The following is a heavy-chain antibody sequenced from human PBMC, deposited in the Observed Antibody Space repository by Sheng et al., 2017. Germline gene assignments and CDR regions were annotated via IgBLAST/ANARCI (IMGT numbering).Heavy chain of an antibody. V-gene: IGHV3-33*01. Sequence: QVQLVESGGGVVQPGRSLRLSCAASGFTFSSYGMHWVRQAPGKGLEWVAVIWYDGSNKYYADSVKGRFTISRDNSKNTLYLQMNSLRAEDTAVYYCARGGGWNHNPRYYYYYYMDVWGQGTTVTVSS. J-gene: IGHJ6*03. CDR3: ARGGGWNHNPRYYYYYYMDV. CDR2: IWYDGSNK. D-gene: IGHD1-1*01. CDR1: GFTFSSYG.